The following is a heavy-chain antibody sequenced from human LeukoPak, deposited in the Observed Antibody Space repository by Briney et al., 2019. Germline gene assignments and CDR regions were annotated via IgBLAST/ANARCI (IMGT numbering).Heavy chain of an antibody. CDR1: GYSFTSYW. D-gene: IGHD3-16*01. Sequence: GASLKISCKGSGYSFTSYWIGWVRQMPGKGLEWKWIIYPGDSDTRYSPSFQGQVTISVDKSVSTAYLQWSSLKASDTAMYYCAKSDYGSPFFDYWGQGTLVTVYS. CDR2: IYPGDSDT. J-gene: IGHJ4*02. CDR3: AKSDYGSPFFDY. V-gene: IGHV5-51*01.